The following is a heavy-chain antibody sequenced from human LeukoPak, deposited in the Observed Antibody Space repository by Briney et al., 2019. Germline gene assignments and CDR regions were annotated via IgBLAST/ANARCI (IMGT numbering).Heavy chain of an antibody. CDR1: GYTFTGTGWY. Sequence: EASVTVSFTASGYTFTGTGWYLYWLRQAPGQGLECMGWIYPNNGATAYAQKFQGRVAMTRDTSITTAYMELSRLRPDDTAVYYCARDGPAQMVDFDYWGQRTLVTVSS. V-gene: IGHV1-2*02. CDR3: ARDGPAQMVDFDY. J-gene: IGHJ4*02. D-gene: IGHD3-10*01. CDR2: IYPNNGAT.